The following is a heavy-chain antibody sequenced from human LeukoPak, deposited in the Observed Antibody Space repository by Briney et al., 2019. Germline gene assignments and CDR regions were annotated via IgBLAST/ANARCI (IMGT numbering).Heavy chain of an antibody. CDR2: IYYSGST. CDR3: ARVYWNYFDY. J-gene: IGHJ4*02. Sequence: SETLSLTCTVSGGSINSYYWSWIRQPPGMGLEWIGLIYYSGSTNYNPSLKSRVTISVDTSKNQSSLKLNSVTAADTAVYYCARVYWNYFDYWGQGTLVTVSS. V-gene: IGHV4-59*01. CDR1: GGSINSYY. D-gene: IGHD2-15*01.